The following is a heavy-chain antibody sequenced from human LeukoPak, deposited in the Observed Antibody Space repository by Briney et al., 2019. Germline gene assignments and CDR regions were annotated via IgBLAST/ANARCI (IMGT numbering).Heavy chain of an antibody. CDR1: GGSFSGYY. CDR3: ARSDPCSGGSCYEYYFDY. Sequence: SETLSLTCAVYGGSFSGYYWSWIRQPPGKGLEWIGEINHSGSTNYNPSLKSRVPISVDTSKNQFSLKLSSVTAADTAVYYCARSDPCSGGSCYEYYFDYWGQGTLVTVSS. J-gene: IGHJ4*02. V-gene: IGHV4-34*01. D-gene: IGHD2-15*01. CDR2: INHSGST.